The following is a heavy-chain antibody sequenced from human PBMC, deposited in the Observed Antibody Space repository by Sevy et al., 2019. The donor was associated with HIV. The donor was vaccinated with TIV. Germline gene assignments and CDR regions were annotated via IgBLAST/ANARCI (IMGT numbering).Heavy chain of an antibody. D-gene: IGHD7-27*01. CDR2: ISKSGSTT. CDR1: GFTFSHHN. J-gene: IGHJ4*02. Sequence: GGSLRPSCAASGFTFSHHNMNWVRQAPGKGLEWISYISKSGSTTYFTDSLRGRFTISRDNTKNSLFLEMHSLTDEDTAVYYCAREENRELGTIPLDSWGRGIQVTVSS. V-gene: IGHV3-48*02. CDR3: AREENRELGTIPLDS.